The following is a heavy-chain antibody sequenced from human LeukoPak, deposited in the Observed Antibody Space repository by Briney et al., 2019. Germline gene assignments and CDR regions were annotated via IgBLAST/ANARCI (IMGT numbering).Heavy chain of an antibody. D-gene: IGHD1-26*01. V-gene: IGHV3-7*01. CDR3: ARDPVEWELLLDY. J-gene: IGHJ4*02. Sequence: GGSLRLSCAASGFTFSSYWMGWVGQAQGKRLEWVANMNIDGSEKYYADSVKGRFTISRDNARNSVYLQMNSLRVEDTAVYYCARDPVEWELLLDYWGQGTLVTVSS. CDR2: MNIDGSEK. CDR1: GFTFSSYW.